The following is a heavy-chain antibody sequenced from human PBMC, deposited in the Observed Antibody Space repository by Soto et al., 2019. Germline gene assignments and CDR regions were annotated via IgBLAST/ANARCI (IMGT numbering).Heavy chain of an antibody. J-gene: IGHJ5*02. CDR1: SCSISIADYY. CDR2: IYYTGSA. D-gene: IGHD1-26*01. CDR3: ASGGSSNWFDP. V-gene: IGHV4-30-4*01. Sequence: SETLSLTCTVSSCSISIADYYWSWIRQPPGKGLEWIGYIYYTGSAYYNPSLKSRVTMSVDTSKNLFSLKVISVTAADTAVYYCASGGSSNWFDPWGQGTLVTVS.